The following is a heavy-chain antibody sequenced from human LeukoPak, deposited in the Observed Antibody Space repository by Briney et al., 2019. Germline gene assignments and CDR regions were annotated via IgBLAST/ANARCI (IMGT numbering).Heavy chain of an antibody. CDR2: ISTSGST. V-gene: IGHV4-4*07. J-gene: IGHJ4*02. CDR1: GGSISSYY. CDR3: ARVRYSDSSVLTRKRSYYFDY. D-gene: IGHD3-22*01. Sequence: PSETLSLTCTVSGGSISSYYWSWIRQPAGKGLESIGHISTSGSTNYNPSLKSRVTMSVDTSKNQFSLKLSSVTAADTAVYYCARVRYSDSSVLTRKRSYYFDYWGQGTLVTASS.